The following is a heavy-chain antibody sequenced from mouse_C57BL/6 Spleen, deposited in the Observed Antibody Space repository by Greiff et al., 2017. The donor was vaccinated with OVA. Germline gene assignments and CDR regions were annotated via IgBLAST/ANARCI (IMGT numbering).Heavy chain of an antibody. Sequence: VQLQQPGAELVRPGSSVKLSCKASGYTFTSYWMAWVKQRPGQGLEWIGNIYPSDSETHYNQKFKDKATLTVDKSSSTAYMQLSSLTSEDSAVYYCARDYYYGSSLDYWGQGTTLTVSS. V-gene: IGHV1-61*01. CDR2: IYPSDSET. CDR3: ARDYYYGSSLDY. J-gene: IGHJ2*01. D-gene: IGHD1-1*01. CDR1: GYTFTSYW.